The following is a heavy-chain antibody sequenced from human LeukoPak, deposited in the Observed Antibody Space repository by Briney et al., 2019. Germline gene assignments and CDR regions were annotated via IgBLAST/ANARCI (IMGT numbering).Heavy chain of an antibody. CDR2: IYHSGST. J-gene: IGHJ5*02. D-gene: IGHD3-10*01. CDR1: GGSISSGGYS. Sequence: SETLSLTCAVSGGSISSGGYSWSWIRQPPGKGLEWIGYIYHSGSTYYNPSLKSRVTISVDRSKNQFSLKLSSVTAADTAVYYCARAVTMVRGVPGLWFDPWGQGTLVTVSS. V-gene: IGHV4-30-2*01. CDR3: ARAVTMVRGVPGLWFDP.